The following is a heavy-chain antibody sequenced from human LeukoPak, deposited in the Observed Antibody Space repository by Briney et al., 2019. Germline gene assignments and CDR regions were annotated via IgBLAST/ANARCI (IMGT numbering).Heavy chain of an antibody. CDR3: VRERNNFWSGHHSIFDS. J-gene: IGHJ4*02. CDR2: ITGGSDYI. CDR1: GFTFSRYS. V-gene: IGHV3-21*01. D-gene: IGHD3-3*01. Sequence: GGSLRPSCAASGFTFSRYSVNWVRQAPGKGLEWVSCITGGSDYIFYADSVRGRFTISRDNAKNSLYLQMNSLRAEDMAVYYCVRERNNFWSGHHSIFDSWGQGTLVTVSS.